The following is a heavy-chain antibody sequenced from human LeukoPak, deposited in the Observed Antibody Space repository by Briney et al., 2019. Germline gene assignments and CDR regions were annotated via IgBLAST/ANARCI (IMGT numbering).Heavy chain of an antibody. Sequence: PSETLSLTCSVSGASVSTTAYFWNWIRQPAGEGLEWIGRIYASGNTHYNRSLKSRVTMSLDTSKNQFSLTMNSVTAADSAVYFCASYREAYDLYPHGLDVWGRGTVVTVSS. CDR3: ASYREAYDLYPHGLDV. V-gene: IGHV4-61*02. J-gene: IGHJ3*01. CDR1: GASVSTTAYF. D-gene: IGHD5-24*01. CDR2: IYASGNT.